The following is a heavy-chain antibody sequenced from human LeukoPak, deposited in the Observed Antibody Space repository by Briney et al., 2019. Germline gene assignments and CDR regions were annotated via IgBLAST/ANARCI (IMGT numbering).Heavy chain of an antibody. V-gene: IGHV4-59*01. D-gene: IGHD5-24*01. J-gene: IGHJ3*02. CDR1: GDSIGSYY. CDR3: ATMGYSDAFDI. CDR2: IHYSGST. Sequence: SETLPLTCTVSGDSIGSYYWSWVRQPPGKRLEWIGYIHYSGSTNYNPSLKSRVTISIDTSKKEFSLKLSSVTAADTAVYYCATMGYSDAFDIWGQGTMVTVSS.